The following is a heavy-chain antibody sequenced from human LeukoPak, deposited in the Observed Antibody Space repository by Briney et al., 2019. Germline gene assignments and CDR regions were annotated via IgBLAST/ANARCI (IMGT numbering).Heavy chain of an antibody. CDR3: ARLSADYYDSSGPSDY. V-gene: IGHV4-31*03. Sequence: SETLSLTCTVSGGSISSGGYYWSWIRQHPGKGLEWIGYIYYSGSTYYNPSLKSRVTISVDTSKNQFSLKLSSVTAADTAVYYCARLSADYYDSSGPSDYWGQGTLVTVSS. CDR1: GGSISSGGYY. J-gene: IGHJ4*02. D-gene: IGHD3-22*01. CDR2: IYYSGST.